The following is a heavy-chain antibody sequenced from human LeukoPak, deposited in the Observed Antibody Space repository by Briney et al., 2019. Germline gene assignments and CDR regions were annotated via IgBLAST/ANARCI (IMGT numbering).Heavy chain of an antibody. D-gene: IGHD3-16*01. V-gene: IGHV3-7*01. CDR3: ARDGGVPLYGMDV. CDR1: GFTFSSYW. J-gene: IGHJ6*02. Sequence: PGGSLRLSCAASGFTFSSYWMNWARQAPGKGLEWVASINHNGNVNYYVDSVKGRFTISRDNAKNSLYLQMSSLRAEDTAVYYCARDGGVPLYGMDVWGQGTTVTVSS. CDR2: INHNGNVN.